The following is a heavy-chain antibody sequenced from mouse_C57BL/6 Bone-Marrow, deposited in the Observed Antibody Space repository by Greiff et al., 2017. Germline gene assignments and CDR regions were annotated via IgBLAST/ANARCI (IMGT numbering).Heavy chain of an antibody. CDR2: IYPGDGDT. Sequence: VKLMESGPELVKPGASVKISCKASGYAFSSSWMNWVKQRPGKGLEWIGRIYPGDGDTNYNGKFKGKATLTADKSSSTAYMQLSSLTSEDSAVYFCARGDYYYGSSPSYYAMDYWGQGTSVTVSS. J-gene: IGHJ4*01. CDR3: ARGDYYYGSSPSYYAMDY. V-gene: IGHV1-82*01. CDR1: GYAFSSSW. D-gene: IGHD1-1*01.